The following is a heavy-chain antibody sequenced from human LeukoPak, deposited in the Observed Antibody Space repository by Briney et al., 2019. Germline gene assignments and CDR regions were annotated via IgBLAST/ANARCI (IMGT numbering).Heavy chain of an antibody. CDR1: GVSISSYY. D-gene: IGHD2-15*01. CDR2: IYYTGST. J-gene: IGHJ3*02. CDR3: ARAEDCSGGSCYPDTLGAFDI. Sequence: SETLSLTCTVSGVSISSYYWSWIRQPPGKGLEWIGYIYYTGSTNYNPSLKSRVTISVDTSKNQFSLKLSSVTAADTAVYYCARAEDCSGGSCYPDTLGAFDIWGQGTMVTVSS. V-gene: IGHV4-59*01.